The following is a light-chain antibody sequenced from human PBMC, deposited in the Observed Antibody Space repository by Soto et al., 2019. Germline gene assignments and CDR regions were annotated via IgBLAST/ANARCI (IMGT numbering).Light chain of an antibody. CDR3: QQYGSSLIT. CDR1: QTVSSNY. V-gene: IGKV3D-20*01. J-gene: IGKJ5*01. Sequence: EIVLTQSPATLSLSPGERSPLSCGASQTVSSNYLAWYQQKPGLATRLLIYDASSRATGLPDRFSGSGSGTDFTLTISRLEPEEFAAYYCQQYGSSLITFGQWTRLEIK. CDR2: DAS.